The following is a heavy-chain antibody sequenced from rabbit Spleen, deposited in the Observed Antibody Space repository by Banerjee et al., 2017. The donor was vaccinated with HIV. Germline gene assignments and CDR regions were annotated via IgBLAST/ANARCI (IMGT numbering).Heavy chain of an antibody. D-gene: IGHD7-1*01. J-gene: IGHJ4*01. V-gene: IGHV1S40*01. CDR1: GVSFSDKDV. Sequence: QSLEESGGDLVKPEGSLTLTCKASGVSFSDKDVMCWVRQAPGKGLEWIACINIVTGKSVYASWAKGRFTMSRTSSTTVTLQMTSLTAADTATYFCARSPRYTPTNVYIFNLWGPGTLVTVS. CDR3: ARSPRYTPTNVYIFNL. CDR2: INIVTGKS.